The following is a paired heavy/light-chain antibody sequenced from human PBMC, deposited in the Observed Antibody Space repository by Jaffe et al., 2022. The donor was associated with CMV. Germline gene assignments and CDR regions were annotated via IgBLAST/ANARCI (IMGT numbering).Light chain of an antibody. CDR3: QSFDTSLRGSI. V-gene: IGLV1-40*01. J-gene: IGLJ2*01. Sequence: QSLLTQPPSVSGAPGQTVTISCTGTRSNFGSGFDVHWYQQFPGTAPKLLIYGNTNRPSGVPDRFSAFKSGTSASLAITGLQSEDEADYYCQSFDTSLRGSIFGGGTRLTVL. CDR1: RSNFGSGFD. CDR2: GNT.
Heavy chain of an antibody. CDR1: GGTFDKYR. D-gene: IGHD3-10*01. Sequence: QVRLVQSGAEVKKPGSSVKVPCKASGGTFDKYRIDWVRQAPGQGLEWVGRIVPMYGATNYAQEFQGRVTITADTSTNTAYMELSSLRSEDTAVYYCTRGLHYFASGSYDDAFIIWGQGTLVTVSS. V-gene: IGHV1-69*08. CDR3: TRGLHYFASGSYDDAFII. J-gene: IGHJ3*02. CDR2: IVPMYGAT.